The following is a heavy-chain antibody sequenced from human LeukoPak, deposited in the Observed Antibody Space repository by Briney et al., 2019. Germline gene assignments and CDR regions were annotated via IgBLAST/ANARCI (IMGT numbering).Heavy chain of an antibody. V-gene: IGHV4-39*01. CDR2: IYYSGSA. CDR1: GGSISSSSYY. Sequence: PSETLSLTCTVSGGSISSSSYYWGWIRQPPGKGLEWIGSIYYSGSAYYNPSLKSRVTISVDTSKNQFSLKLTSVTVADTAVYYCARQFRAEVRGVIGSWGQGTLVTVSS. CDR3: ARQFRAEVRGVIGS. D-gene: IGHD3-10*01. J-gene: IGHJ4*02.